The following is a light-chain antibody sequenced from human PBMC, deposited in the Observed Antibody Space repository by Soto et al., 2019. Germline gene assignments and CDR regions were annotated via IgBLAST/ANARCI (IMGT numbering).Light chain of an antibody. J-gene: IGLJ3*02. V-gene: IGLV2-8*01. CDR3: SSFASSNTWV. CDR2: EVT. Sequence: QSVLTQPPSASGSPGQSVTISCTGTSSDVGAYNYVSWYQQHAGKAPKLVIYEVTKRPSGVPDRFSGSKSANTASLTVSGLQAEDEADYQCSSFASSNTWVFCGGTKVTVL. CDR1: SSDVGAYNY.